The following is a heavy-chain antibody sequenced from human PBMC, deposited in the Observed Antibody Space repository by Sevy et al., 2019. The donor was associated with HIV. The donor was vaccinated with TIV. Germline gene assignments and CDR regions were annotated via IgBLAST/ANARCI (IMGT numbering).Heavy chain of an antibody. D-gene: IGHD6-19*01. CDR2: ISAYNGNT. CDR1: GYTFTSYG. V-gene: IGHV1-18*04. J-gene: IGHJ5*02. Sequence: ASVKVSCKASGYTFTSYGISWVRQAPGQGLEWMGWISAYNGNTNYAQKLQGRVTMTTDTSTSTAYMELRSLRSGDTAVYYCARRGSGWGLDWFDPWGQGTLVTVSS. CDR3: ARRGSGWGLDWFDP.